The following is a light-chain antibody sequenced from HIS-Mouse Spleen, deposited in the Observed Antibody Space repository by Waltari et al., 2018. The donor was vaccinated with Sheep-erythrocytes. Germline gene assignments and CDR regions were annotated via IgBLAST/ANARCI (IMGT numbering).Light chain of an antibody. CDR1: SSDVGGYNY. CDR3: CSYSGSYNHV. V-gene: IGLV2-11*01. Sequence: QSALTQPRTVSGSPGQSVTIPCTGPSSDVGGYNYVSWYQQHPGNAPKLMIYDVSKRPSGVPDRFSGSKSCNTASLTISGLQAEDEADYYCCSYSGSYNHVFATGTKVTVL. CDR2: DVS. J-gene: IGLJ1*01.